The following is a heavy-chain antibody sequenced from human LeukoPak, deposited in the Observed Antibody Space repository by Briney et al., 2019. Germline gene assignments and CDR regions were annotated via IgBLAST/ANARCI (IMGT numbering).Heavy chain of an antibody. J-gene: IGHJ4*02. CDR2: FDPEDGET. D-gene: IGHD7-27*01. Sequence: ASVKVSCKVSGYTLTELSMHWVRQAPGKGLEWMGGFDPEDGETIYAQKFQGRVTMTRNTSISTAYMELSSLRSEDTAVYYCARVSTGDGGTGDYWDQGTLVTVSS. CDR1: GYTLTELS. V-gene: IGHV1-24*01. CDR3: ARVSTGDGGTGDY.